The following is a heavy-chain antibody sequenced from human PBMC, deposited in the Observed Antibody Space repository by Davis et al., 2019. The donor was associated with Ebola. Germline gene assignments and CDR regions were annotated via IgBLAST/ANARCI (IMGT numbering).Heavy chain of an antibody. CDR2: INAGNGNT. D-gene: IGHD2-15*01. CDR1: GYTFTSYA. Sequence: AASVKVSCKASGYTFTSYAMHWVRQAPGQRLEWMGWINAGNGNTKYSQKFQGRVTITRDTSASTAYMELSSLRSEDTAVYYCAREAVVVVAATGYYYYGMDVWGQGTTVTVSS. V-gene: IGHV1-3*01. J-gene: IGHJ6*02. CDR3: AREAVVVVAATGYYYYGMDV.